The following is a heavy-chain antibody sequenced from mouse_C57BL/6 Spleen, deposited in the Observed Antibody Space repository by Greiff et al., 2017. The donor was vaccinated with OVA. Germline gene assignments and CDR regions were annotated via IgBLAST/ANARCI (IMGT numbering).Heavy chain of an antibody. D-gene: IGHD1-1*01. Sequence: ESGPGLVKPSQSLSLTCSVTGYSITSGYYWNWIRQFPGNKLEWMGYISYDGSNNYNPSLKNRISITRDTSKNQFFLKLNSVTTEDTATYYCARGEFITTVVRYAMDYWGQGTSVTVSS. V-gene: IGHV3-6*01. J-gene: IGHJ4*01. CDR3: ARGEFITTVVRYAMDY. CDR1: GYSITSGYY. CDR2: ISYDGSN.